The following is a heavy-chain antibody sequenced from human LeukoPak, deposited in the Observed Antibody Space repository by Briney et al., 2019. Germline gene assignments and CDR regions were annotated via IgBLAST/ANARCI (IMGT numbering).Heavy chain of an antibody. Sequence: SETLSLTCTVSGGSVSSGRYYWSWIRQPPGKGLEWIGYVYYSGSTNYNPSLKSRVTISVDTSKNQFSLKLSSVTAADTAVYYCARTINGYSYGYPVDDWGQGTLVTVSS. J-gene: IGHJ4*02. CDR2: VYYSGST. D-gene: IGHD5-18*01. CDR1: GGSVSSGRYY. CDR3: ARTINGYSYGYPVDD. V-gene: IGHV4-61*01.